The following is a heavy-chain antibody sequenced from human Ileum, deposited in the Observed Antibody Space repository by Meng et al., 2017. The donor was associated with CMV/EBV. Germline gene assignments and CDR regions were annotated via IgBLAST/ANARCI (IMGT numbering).Heavy chain of an antibody. CDR2: IKKKADGATT. CDR1: GFTLTNAG. V-gene: IGHV3-15*01. Sequence: LRLYCGDSGFTLTNAGMSWVRQAEGEGLEWVARIKKKADGATTDYAAPVKGRFTISRDDSKSTVYLQMNSLKTEDTALYYCVRSWLDPWGQGTLVTVSS. CDR3: VRSWLDP. J-gene: IGHJ5*02.